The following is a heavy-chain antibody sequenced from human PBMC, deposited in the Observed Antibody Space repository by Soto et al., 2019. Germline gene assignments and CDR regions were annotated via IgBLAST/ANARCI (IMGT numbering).Heavy chain of an antibody. V-gene: IGHV1-69*01. Sequence: QVQLVQSGVEVKKPGSSVRVSCKASGDTFKNSVISWVRQAPGQGLEWMGGTIPLFGTTDYAQKFQGRLTITTDESTTTAYMEVRRLTSEDTAVYYCVAELDFGKLSVVWGQGTPVIVSS. CDR2: TIPLFGTT. D-gene: IGHD3-10*01. J-gene: IGHJ6*02. CDR1: GDTFKNSV. CDR3: VAELDFGKLSVV.